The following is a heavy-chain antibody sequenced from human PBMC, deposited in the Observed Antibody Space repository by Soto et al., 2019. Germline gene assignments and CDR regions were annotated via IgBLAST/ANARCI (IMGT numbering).Heavy chain of an antibody. D-gene: IGHD6-13*01. CDR3: ARPEVGQQLGSWAFDI. V-gene: IGHV5-51*01. CDR1: GYSFTSYW. Sequence: GESLQISCKGSGYSFTSYWIGWVRQMPGKDLEWMGIIYPGDSDTRDSPSFQGQVTISADKSISTASLQWSSVKASDTAMYSCARPEVGQQLGSWAFDIWGQGTIVTGSS. J-gene: IGHJ3*02. CDR2: IYPGDSDT.